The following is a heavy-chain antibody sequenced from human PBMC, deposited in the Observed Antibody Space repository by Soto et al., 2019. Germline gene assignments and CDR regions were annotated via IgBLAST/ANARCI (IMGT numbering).Heavy chain of an antibody. CDR3: ARGVMLHTHIYYFDY. Sequence: SETLSLTCTVSGGSISSGDYYWSWIRQPPGKGLEWIGYIYYSGSTYYNPSLKSRVTISVDTSKNQFSLKLSSVTAADTAVYYCARGVMLHTHIYYFDYWGQGTLVTVSS. V-gene: IGHV4-30-4*01. D-gene: IGHD3-16*01. CDR2: IYYSGST. CDR1: GGSISSGDYY. J-gene: IGHJ4*02.